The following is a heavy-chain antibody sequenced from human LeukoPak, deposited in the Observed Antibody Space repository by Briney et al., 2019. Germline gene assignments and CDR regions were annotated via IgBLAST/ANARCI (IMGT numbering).Heavy chain of an antibody. J-gene: IGHJ4*02. Sequence: GGSLRLSCAASGFTFSSYAMSWVRQAPGKGLEWVSAISGSGGSTYYADSVKGRFTISRDNSKNTLYLQMNSLRAEDTAVYYCAKVSDSSGWYPFDYWGQGTLVTVSP. CDR3: AKVSDSSGWYPFDY. CDR2: ISGSGGST. D-gene: IGHD6-19*01. CDR1: GFTFSSYA. V-gene: IGHV3-23*01.